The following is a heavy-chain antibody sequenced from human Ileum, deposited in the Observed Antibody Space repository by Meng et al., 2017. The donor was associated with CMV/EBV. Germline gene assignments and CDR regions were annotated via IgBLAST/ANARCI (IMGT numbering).Heavy chain of an antibody. J-gene: IGHJ4*02. CDR1: FTLNECV. Sequence: FTLNECVMLGVRRGPGRGLEWVEAVSNDGSDEKYANSVRGGFTVSRDNSMNTLFLHLDSLGREDTGVYYCARGRTESTGWSEDLDFWGQGTLVTVSS. V-gene: IGHV3-30*04. CDR3: ARGRTESTGWSEDLDF. D-gene: IGHD6-19*01. CDR2: VSNDGSDE.